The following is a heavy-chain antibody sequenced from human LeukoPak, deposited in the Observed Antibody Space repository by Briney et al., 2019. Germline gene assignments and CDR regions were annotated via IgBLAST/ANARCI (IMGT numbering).Heavy chain of an antibody. J-gene: IGHJ4*02. CDR2: IYYSGST. CDR1: GGSISSYY. CDR3: ARVGSQYPYYFDY. Sequence: PSETLSLTCTVSGGSISSYYWSWIRQPPGKGLEWIGCIYYSGSTNYNPSLKSRVTISVDTSKNQFSLKLSSVTAADTAVYYCARVGSQYPYYFDYWGQGTLVTVSS. D-gene: IGHD2/OR15-2a*01. V-gene: IGHV4-59*01.